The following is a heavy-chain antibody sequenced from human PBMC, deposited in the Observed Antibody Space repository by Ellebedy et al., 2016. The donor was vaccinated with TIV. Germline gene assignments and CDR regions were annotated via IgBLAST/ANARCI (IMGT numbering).Heavy chain of an antibody. CDR1: GFSFSNYW. D-gene: IGHD6-19*01. J-gene: IGHJ4*02. V-gene: IGHV3-7*03. Sequence: GESLKISCTASGFSFSNYWMHWVRQAPGKGLEWVASINQHGSAEYHVGSVKGRFTISRDNSKRALYLQMNSLRADDTALYYCARGGVVAGADFWGQGTLVTVSS. CDR3: ARGGVVAGADF. CDR2: INQHGSAE.